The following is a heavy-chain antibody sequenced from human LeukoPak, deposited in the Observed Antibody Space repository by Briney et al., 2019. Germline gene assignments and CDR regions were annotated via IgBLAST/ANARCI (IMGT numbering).Heavy chain of an antibody. CDR1: GFTFSIFT. Sequence: GGSLRLSCAASGFTFSIFTMSWVRQAPGKGLEWISTINSNGDSTYYADSVKGRFTISRDNSKNTVFLQMNSLSAEDTALYYCAKGPHTASSDNWFDPWGRGTLVTVSS. V-gene: IGHV3-23*01. CDR3: AKGPHTASSDNWFDP. J-gene: IGHJ5*02. CDR2: INSNGDST. D-gene: IGHD5-18*01.